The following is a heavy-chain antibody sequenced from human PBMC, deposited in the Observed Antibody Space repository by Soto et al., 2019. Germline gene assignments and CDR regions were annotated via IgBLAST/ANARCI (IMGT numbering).Heavy chain of an antibody. CDR1: GGSFSGYY. CDR3: ARGLSDVDTAMVIHFDY. CDR2: INHSGST. D-gene: IGHD5-18*01. Sequence: SETLSLTCAVYGGSFSGYYWSWIRQPPGKGLEWIGEINHSGSTNYNPSLKSRVTISVDTSKNQFSLKLSSVTAADTAVYYCARGLSDVDTAMVIHFDYWGQGTLVTVSS. J-gene: IGHJ4*02. V-gene: IGHV4-34*01.